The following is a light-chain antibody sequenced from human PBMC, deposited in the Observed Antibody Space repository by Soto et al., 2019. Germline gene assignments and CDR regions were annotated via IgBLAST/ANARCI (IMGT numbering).Light chain of an antibody. CDR2: DTS. CDR1: TGAVTSNHH. CDR3: LLSYNAARV. V-gene: IGLV7-46*01. Sequence: QAVVTQEPSLTVSPGGTVTLTCGSSTGAVTSNHHPYWFQQKAGQAPRTLIYDTSNKHSWTPARFSGSLLGDKAALTLSGAQHEEEAQYYCLLSYNAARVFGGGTQLTVL. J-gene: IGLJ2*01.